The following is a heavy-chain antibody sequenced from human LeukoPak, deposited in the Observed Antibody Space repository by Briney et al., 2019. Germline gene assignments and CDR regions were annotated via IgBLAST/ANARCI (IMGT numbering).Heavy chain of an antibody. CDR2: IRYDGSEK. D-gene: IGHD6-13*01. Sequence: GGSLRLSCEASGFTFSTYGMHRVREAPGKGLEWVAYIRYDGSEKYYVDSVKGRFTISRDNSKNTAYLQMNSLRPEDTAVYYCAKIGAAGSWNYFDYWGQGTLVTVSS. CDR3: AKIGAAGSWNYFDY. V-gene: IGHV3-30*02. J-gene: IGHJ4*02. CDR1: GFTFSTYG.